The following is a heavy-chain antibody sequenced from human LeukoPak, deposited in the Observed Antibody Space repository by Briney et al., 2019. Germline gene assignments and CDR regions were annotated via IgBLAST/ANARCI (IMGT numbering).Heavy chain of an antibody. J-gene: IGHJ4*02. V-gene: IGHV4-59*12. CDR3: ARSSSSWYFGFDY. CDR1: GGSISNYY. CDR2: IYYSGST. Sequence: PSETLSLTCTVSGGSISNYYWSWIRQPPGKGLEWIGYIYYSGSTNYNPSLKSRVTISVDTSKNQFSLKLSSVTAADTAVYYCARSSSSWYFGFDYWGQGTLVTVSS. D-gene: IGHD6-13*01.